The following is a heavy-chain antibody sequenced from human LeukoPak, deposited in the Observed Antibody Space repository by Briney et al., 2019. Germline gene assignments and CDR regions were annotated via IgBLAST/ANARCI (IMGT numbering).Heavy chain of an antibody. CDR3: ARISSSWSSCDY. CDR2: INAGNGDT. D-gene: IGHD6-13*01. J-gene: IGHJ4*02. Sequence: ASVKVSCKASGYIFTTYAIHWVRQAPGQRLEWMGWINAGNGDTKYSQKFEGRVTITRDTSATTAYMELSSLTSEDTAVYYCARISSSWSSCDYWGQGTLVTVSS. V-gene: IGHV1-3*01. CDR1: GYIFTTYA.